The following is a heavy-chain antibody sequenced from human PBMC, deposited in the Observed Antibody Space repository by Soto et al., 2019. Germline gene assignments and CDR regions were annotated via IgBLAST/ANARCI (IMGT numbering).Heavy chain of an antibody. Sequence: ASVKVSCKASGCTFTSYDINWVRQATGQGLEWMGWMNPNSGNTGYAQKFQGRVTMTTDTSTSTAYMELRSLRSDDTAVYYCARARLLFGYFERWGKGTMVTVSS. CDR1: GCTFTSYD. J-gene: IGHJ4*02. V-gene: IGHV1-8*01. D-gene: IGHD2-15*01. CDR3: ARARLLFGYFER. CDR2: MNPNSGNT.